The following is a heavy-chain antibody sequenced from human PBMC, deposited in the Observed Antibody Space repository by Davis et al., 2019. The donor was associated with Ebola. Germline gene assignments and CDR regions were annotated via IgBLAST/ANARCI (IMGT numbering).Heavy chain of an antibody. D-gene: IGHD2-15*01. V-gene: IGHV4-31*03. Sequence: SETLSLTCTVSGGSISSGGYYRSWIRQHPGKGLEWIGYIYYSGSTYYNPSLKSRVTISVDTSKNQFSLKLSSVTAADTAVYYCARANLGYCSGGSCSNYYFDYWGQGTLVTVSS. CDR1: GGSISSGGYY. J-gene: IGHJ4*02. CDR3: ARANLGYCSGGSCSNYYFDY. CDR2: IYYSGST.